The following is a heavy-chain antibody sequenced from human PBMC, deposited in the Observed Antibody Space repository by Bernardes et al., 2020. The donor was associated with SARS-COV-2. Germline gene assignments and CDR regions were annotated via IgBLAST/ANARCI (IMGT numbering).Heavy chain of an antibody. D-gene: IGHD4-4*01. CDR3: ARVDFSNLYYFDY. Sequence: GGSLRLPFAASGFTFNFYIMNWVRPAPGKGLGGGFSINTSSTYISYSDSVRGRFTISRDNAKNSVYLQMNSLRAEDTAVYYCARVDFSNLYYFDYWGQGTPVTVSS. CDR2: INTSSTYI. V-gene: IGHV3-21*06. CDR1: GFTFNFYI. J-gene: IGHJ4*02.